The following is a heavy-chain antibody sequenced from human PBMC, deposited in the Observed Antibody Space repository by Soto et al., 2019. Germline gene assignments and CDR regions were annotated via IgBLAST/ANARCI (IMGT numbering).Heavy chain of an antibody. V-gene: IGHV4-34*01. Sequence: PSETLSLTCAVYGGSSSGYYWSWIRQPPGKGLEWIGEINHSGSTNYNPSLKSRVTISVDTSKNQFSLKLSSVTAADTAVYYCARGGVDTMVRGGPNFDYWGQGTLVTVSS. D-gene: IGHD3-10*01. CDR2: INHSGST. J-gene: IGHJ4*02. CDR1: GGSSSGYY. CDR3: ARGGVDTMVRGGPNFDY.